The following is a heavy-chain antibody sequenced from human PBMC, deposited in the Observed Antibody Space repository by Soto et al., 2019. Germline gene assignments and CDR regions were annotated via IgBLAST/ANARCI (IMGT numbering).Heavy chain of an antibody. D-gene: IGHD4-17*01. CDR2: INPSGGST. V-gene: IGHV1-46*01. J-gene: IGHJ4*02. Sequence: ASVKVSCKASGYTFTSYYMHWVRQAPGQGLEWMGIINPSGGSTNYAQKFQGRVTMTRDRSTSTVYMELSSLRSEDTAVYYCARGGMTTVTTRIDYWGQGTLVTAPQ. CDR1: GYTFTSYY. CDR3: ARGGMTTVTTRIDY.